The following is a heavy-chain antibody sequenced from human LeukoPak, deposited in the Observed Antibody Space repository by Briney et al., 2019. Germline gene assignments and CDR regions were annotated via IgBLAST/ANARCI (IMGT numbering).Heavy chain of an antibody. Sequence: SETLSLTCTVSGGSISSYYWSWIRQPPGKGLEWIGYIYYSGSTNCNPSLKSRVTISVDTSKNQFSLKLSSVTAADTAVYYCARGQRHPTFFDYWGQGTLVTVSS. CDR3: ARGQRHPTFFDY. CDR2: IYYSGST. CDR1: GGSISSYY. J-gene: IGHJ4*02. V-gene: IGHV4-59*12.